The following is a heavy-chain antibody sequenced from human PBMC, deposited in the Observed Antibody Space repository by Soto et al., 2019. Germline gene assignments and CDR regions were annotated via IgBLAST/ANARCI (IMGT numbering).Heavy chain of an antibody. CDR2: IYYSGST. CDR3: ARETGTTIQLSYYYYYYMDV. CDR1: GGSISSSSYS. Sequence: SETPSLTCTVSGGSISSSSYSWAWIRQPPGKGLEWIGSIYYSGSTYYNPSLKSRVTISVDTSKNQFSLKLSSVTAADTAVYYCARETGTTIQLSYYYYYYMDVWGKGTTVTVSS. V-gene: IGHV4-39*02. D-gene: IGHD1-7*01. J-gene: IGHJ6*03.